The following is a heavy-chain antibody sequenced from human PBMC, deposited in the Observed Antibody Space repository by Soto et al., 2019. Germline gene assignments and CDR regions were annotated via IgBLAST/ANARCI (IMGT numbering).Heavy chain of an antibody. D-gene: IGHD2-2*02. V-gene: IGHV4-61*01. CDR1: GGSVSSGSCY. Sequence: SETLSVTCTVSGGSVSSGSCYWSWIRKPPGKGLEWIGYIYYSGSTNYNPSPKSRVTISVDTSKNQFSLKLSSVTAADTAVYYCARGGLEDIVVVPAAILGFLWFDPWGQGTLVTVSS. CDR2: IYYSGST. CDR3: ARGGLEDIVVVPAAILGFLWFDP. J-gene: IGHJ5*02.